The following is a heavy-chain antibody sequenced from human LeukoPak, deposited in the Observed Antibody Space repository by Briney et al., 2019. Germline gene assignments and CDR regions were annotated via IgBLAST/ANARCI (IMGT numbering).Heavy chain of an antibody. Sequence: GGSLRLSCAASGFTFSSYAMSWVRQAPGKGLEWVSAISGSGGSTYYADSVKGRFTISRDNSKNTLYLQMNSLRAEDTAVYYCAKLALIVVVPAASLYFQHWGQGTLVTVSS. CDR2: ISGSGGST. CDR3: AKLALIVVVPAASLYFQH. D-gene: IGHD2-2*01. J-gene: IGHJ1*01. CDR1: GFTFSSYA. V-gene: IGHV3-23*01.